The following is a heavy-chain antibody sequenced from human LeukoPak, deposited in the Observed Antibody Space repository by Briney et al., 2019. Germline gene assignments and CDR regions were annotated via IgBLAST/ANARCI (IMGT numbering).Heavy chain of an antibody. D-gene: IGHD6-13*01. Sequence: GASVKVSCKASGGTFSSYAISWVRQAPEQGPEWMGRIIPILGIANYAQKFQGRVTITADKSTSTAYMELSSLRSEDTAVYYCARDTHLPQYSSSWYGAFDIWGQGTMVTVSS. V-gene: IGHV1-69*04. CDR1: GGTFSSYA. CDR3: ARDTHLPQYSSSWYGAFDI. J-gene: IGHJ3*02. CDR2: IIPILGIA.